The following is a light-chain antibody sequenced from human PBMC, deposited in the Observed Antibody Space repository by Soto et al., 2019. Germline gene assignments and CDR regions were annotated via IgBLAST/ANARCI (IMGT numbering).Light chain of an antibody. CDR2: GAS. CDR1: QSVTSSY. V-gene: IGKV3-20*01. Sequence: EIVLTQSPGTLSLSPGERATLSCRASQSVTSSYLAWYQQKPGQAPRLLISGASSRATCITDRFSGSWSGTDFTLTISRLEPEDFAVYYWQQYSTSRLTFGGGTKVEIK. J-gene: IGKJ4*01. CDR3: QQYSTSRLT.